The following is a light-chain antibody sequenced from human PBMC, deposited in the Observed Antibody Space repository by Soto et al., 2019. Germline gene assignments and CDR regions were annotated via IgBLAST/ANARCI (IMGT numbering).Light chain of an antibody. CDR2: YNT. CDR3: QSYDSSLSGVI. V-gene: IGLV1-40*01. J-gene: IGLJ2*01. CDR1: SSNIGAGYD. Sequence: QPVLTQPPSVSGAPGQRVTISCTGSSSNIGAGYDVHWYQQLPGTAPKLLIYYNTNRPSGVPDRFSGSKSGTSASLAITGLQAEDEADYYCQSYDSSLSGVIFGGGTKPTVL.